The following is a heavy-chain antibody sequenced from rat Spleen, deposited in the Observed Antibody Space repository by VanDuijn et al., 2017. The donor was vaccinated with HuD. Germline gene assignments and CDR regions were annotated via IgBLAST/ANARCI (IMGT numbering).Heavy chain of an antibody. J-gene: IGHJ4*01. Sequence: EVQLVESDGGLVQPGRSLKLSCAASGFTFSDYYMAWVRQAPTKGLEWVATISFDGGRNFYRDSVKGRFTISRDNAKRSLYLQMDSLRSEDTATYYCARQGNNFVMDAWGQGASVTVSS. CDR2: ISFDGGRN. D-gene: IGHD4-5*01. CDR1: GFTFSDYY. CDR3: ARQGNNFVMDA. V-gene: IGHV5-29*01.